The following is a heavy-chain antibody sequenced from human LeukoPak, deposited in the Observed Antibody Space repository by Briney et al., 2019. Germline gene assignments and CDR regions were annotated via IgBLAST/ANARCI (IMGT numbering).Heavy chain of an antibody. Sequence: GRSLRLPCAASGFTFSSYAMHWVRQAPGKGLEWVAVISYDGSNKYYADSVKGRFTISRDNSKNTLYLQMNSLRAEDTAVYYCARDVEMATTYYYYGMDVWGQGTTVTVSS. CDR1: GFTFSSYA. V-gene: IGHV3-30-3*01. J-gene: IGHJ6*02. D-gene: IGHD5-24*01. CDR3: ARDVEMATTYYYYGMDV. CDR2: ISYDGSNK.